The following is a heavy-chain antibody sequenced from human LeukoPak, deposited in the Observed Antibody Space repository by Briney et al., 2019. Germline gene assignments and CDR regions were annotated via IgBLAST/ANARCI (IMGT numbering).Heavy chain of an antibody. J-gene: IGHJ4*02. V-gene: IGHV4-39*07. CDR2: IYYTGTT. CDR3: AREEYSSDWYGHDS. Sequence: SETLSLTCTVSGGSISNTNYYWAWIRQPPGRGLEWIGSIYYTGTTFDNPSLKSRVTLSVDTSKNQFSLRLTSVTAADTAFYYCAREEYSSDWYGHDSWGQGTLVTVSS. CDR1: GGSISNTNYY. D-gene: IGHD6-13*01.